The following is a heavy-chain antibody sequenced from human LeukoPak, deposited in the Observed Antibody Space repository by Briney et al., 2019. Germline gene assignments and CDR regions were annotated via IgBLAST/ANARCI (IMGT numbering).Heavy chain of an antibody. V-gene: IGHV4-59*01. D-gene: IGHD1-26*01. CDR3: ARGLVGATGFDY. Sequence: PSETLSLTCTVSGGSISSYYWSWIRQPPGKGLEWIGYIYYSGSTNYNPSLKSRVTISVDTSKNQFSLKLSSVTAADTAVYYCARGLVGATGFDYWGQGTLVTVSS. CDR1: GGSISSYY. CDR2: IYYSGST. J-gene: IGHJ4*02.